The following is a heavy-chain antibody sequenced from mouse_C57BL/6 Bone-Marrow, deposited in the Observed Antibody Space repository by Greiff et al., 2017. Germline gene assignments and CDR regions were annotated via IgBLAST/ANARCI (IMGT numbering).Heavy chain of an antibody. J-gene: IGHJ4*01. CDR2: KSYDGSN. Sequence: EVQLQQSGPGLVKPSQSLSLTCSVTGYSFTSGYYWNWIRQFPGNKLEWMGYKSYDGSNNYNPSLKNLISITRDTSKNQFFLKLNSVTTEDTATYYCERGHYYGSSFHYYAMDYWGQGTSVTVSS. V-gene: IGHV3-6*01. CDR1: GYSFTSGYY. CDR3: ERGHYYGSSFHYYAMDY. D-gene: IGHD1-1*01.